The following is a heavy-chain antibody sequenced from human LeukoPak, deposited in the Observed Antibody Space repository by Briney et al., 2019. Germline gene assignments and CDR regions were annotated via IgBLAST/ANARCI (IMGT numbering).Heavy chain of an antibody. J-gene: IGHJ4*02. CDR3: ARESITGDRDFDY. CDR1: GFTFSSYS. D-gene: IGHD7-27*01. CDR2: ISSGSRTI. V-gene: IGHV3-48*01. Sequence: GGSLRLSCAASGFTFSSYSMNWVRQAPGRGLEWLSYISSGSRTIYYADSVKGRFTISRDNAKNSLYFQMNNLRVDDTAVYYCARESITGDRDFDYWGQGTLITVSS.